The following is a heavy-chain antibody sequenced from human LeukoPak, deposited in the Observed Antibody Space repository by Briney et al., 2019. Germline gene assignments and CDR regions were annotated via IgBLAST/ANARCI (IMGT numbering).Heavy chain of an antibody. V-gene: IGHV1-18*01. CDR2: ISAYNGNT. CDR1: GYTFTSYD. J-gene: IGHJ4*02. D-gene: IGHD3-16*01. CDR3: ARDLTHFVGVVDPDTSYYFDY. Sequence: ASVKVSCKASGYTFTSYDINWVRQAPGQGLEWMGWISAYNGNTNYAQKLQGRVTMTTDTSTSTAYMELRSLRSDDTAVYYCARDLTHFVGVVDPDTSYYFDYWGQGTLVTVSS.